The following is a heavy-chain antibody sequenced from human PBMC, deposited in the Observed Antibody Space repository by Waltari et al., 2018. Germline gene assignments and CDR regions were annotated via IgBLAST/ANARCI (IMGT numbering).Heavy chain of an antibody. J-gene: IGHJ1*01. CDR1: GGSFSTNYH. Sequence: QLQLQASGPRLVQPSETLSLPWTGSGGSFSTNYHWGWIRQPPGKGLEWMGNMQYRGSTFYNPSLKSRVTISLDTSKNQFSLRLSSVGAADTAVYFCGRIAFGDDGGYFQHWGQGTLVTVSS. D-gene: IGHD4-17*01. CDR2: MQYRGST. CDR3: GRIAFGDDGGYFQH. V-gene: IGHV4-39*01.